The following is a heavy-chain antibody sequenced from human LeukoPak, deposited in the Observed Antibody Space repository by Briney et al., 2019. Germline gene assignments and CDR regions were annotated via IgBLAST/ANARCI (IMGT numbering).Heavy chain of an antibody. D-gene: IGHD5-18*01. V-gene: IGHV4-38-2*02. CDR3: ARGRKYTSGYRVTELGSGYSDY. J-gene: IGHJ4*02. CDR1: ADSFSSAYY. CDR2: INHGGHT. Sequence: SETLSLACTVSADSFSSAYYWGWIRQSPGKGLEWITSINHGGHTYYNQSLKSRVITSIDTSKNQFSLKLSSVTATDTALYYCARGRKYTSGYRVTELGSGYSDYWGQGTLVTVSS.